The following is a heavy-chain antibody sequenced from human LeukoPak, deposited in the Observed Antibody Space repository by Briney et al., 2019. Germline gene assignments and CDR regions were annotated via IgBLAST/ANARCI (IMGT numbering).Heavy chain of an antibody. CDR3: ANGGLYDSPTGWFDP. Sequence: GGSLRLSCAASGFIVNNNYMSWVRQAPGKGLEWVSVIYSDGSTYYADSVKGRFTISRDNSKDTLYLQMNSLRAEDTAVYYCANGGLYDSPTGWFDPWGQGTLVTVSS. V-gene: IGHV3-53*05. CDR1: GFIVNNNY. J-gene: IGHJ5*02. D-gene: IGHD3-22*01. CDR2: IYSDGST.